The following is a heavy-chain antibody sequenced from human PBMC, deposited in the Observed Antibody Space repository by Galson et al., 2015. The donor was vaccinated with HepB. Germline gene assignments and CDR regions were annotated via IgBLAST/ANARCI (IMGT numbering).Heavy chain of an antibody. CDR2: INPSGGST. CDR1: GYTFTSYY. Sequence: SVKVSCKASGYTFTSYYMHWVRQAPGQGLEWMGIINPSGGSTSYAQKFQGRVTMTRDTSTSTVYMELSGLRSEDTAVYYCARNIVQDYYYYYGMDVWGQGTTVTVSS. CDR3: ARNIVQDYYYYYGMDV. V-gene: IGHV1-46*01. D-gene: IGHD5-12*01. J-gene: IGHJ6*02.